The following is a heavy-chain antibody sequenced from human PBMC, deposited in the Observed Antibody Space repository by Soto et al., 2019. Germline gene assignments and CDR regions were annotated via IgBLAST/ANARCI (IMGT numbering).Heavy chain of an antibody. Sequence: LRDCCGVAGVSIGDYAMHRLRQAPGKGLEWVAAISYDGSGKYFADSVKGRFTISRDNSKSTLYLQMDSLRAEDAAVYYCARSAEGHLAYWGQGALVPVSS. CDR2: ISYDGSGK. CDR1: GVSIGDYA. D-gene: IGHD6-25*01. V-gene: IGHV3-30-3*01. CDR3: ARSAEGHLAY. J-gene: IGHJ4*02.